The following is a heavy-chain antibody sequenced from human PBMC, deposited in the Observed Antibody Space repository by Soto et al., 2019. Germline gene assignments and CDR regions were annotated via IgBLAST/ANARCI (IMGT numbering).Heavy chain of an antibody. CDR2: IYNIGNSGTA. CDR1: GASISSGGYY. CDR3: ASYSFPVGDY. Sequence: QVQLQESGPGLVKPSQTLSLTCTVSGASISSGGYYWSWIRQLPGKGLEWIGYIYNIGNSGTAYYNPYLESRLTISIDTSKNQFSLNLTSVTAADTAVYYCASYSFPVGDYWGQGTLVTVSS. V-gene: IGHV4-31*03. J-gene: IGHJ4*02. D-gene: IGHD5-18*01.